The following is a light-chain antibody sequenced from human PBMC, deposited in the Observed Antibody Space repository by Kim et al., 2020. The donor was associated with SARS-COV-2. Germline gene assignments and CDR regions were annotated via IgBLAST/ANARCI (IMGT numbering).Light chain of an antibody. Sequence: QLVLTQSSSASASLGSSVKLTCTLSSGHSSYIIAWHQQQPRKAPRYLMKLEGSGSYNKGSGVPDRFSGSSSGADRYLTISNLQSEDEADYYCETWDSNTRVFGGGTKVTVL. CDR2: LEGSGSY. J-gene: IGLJ3*02. CDR1: SGHSSYI. V-gene: IGLV4-60*03. CDR3: ETWDSNTRV.